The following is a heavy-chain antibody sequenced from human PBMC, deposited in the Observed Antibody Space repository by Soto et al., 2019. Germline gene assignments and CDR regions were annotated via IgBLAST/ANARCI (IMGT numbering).Heavy chain of an antibody. Sequence: GGSLRLSCAASGFTVSSNYMSWVRQAPGKGLEWVSSISSSSSYIYYADSVKGRFTISRDNAKNSLYLQMNSLRAEDTAVYYCARDPRPRYCSSTSCWGYWGQGTLVTVSS. CDR3: ARDPRPRYCSSTSCWGY. CDR2: ISSSSSYI. V-gene: IGHV3-21*01. D-gene: IGHD2-2*01. CDR1: GFTVSSNY. J-gene: IGHJ4*02.